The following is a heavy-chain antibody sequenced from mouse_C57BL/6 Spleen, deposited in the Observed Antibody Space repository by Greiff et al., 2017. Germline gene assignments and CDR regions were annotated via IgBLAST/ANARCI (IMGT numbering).Heavy chain of an antibody. CDR1: GYTFTSYW. V-gene: IGHV1-53*01. D-gene: IGHD2-5*01. Sequence: QVQLQQPGTELVKPGASVKLSCKASGYTFTSYWMHWVKQRPGQGLEWIGNINPSNGGTNYNEKFQSKATLTVDKSSSTAYMQLSSLTSEDSAVYYCARGYYSNYVKAWFAYWGQGTLVTVSA. CDR3: ARGYYSNYVKAWFAY. CDR2: INPSNGGT. J-gene: IGHJ3*01.